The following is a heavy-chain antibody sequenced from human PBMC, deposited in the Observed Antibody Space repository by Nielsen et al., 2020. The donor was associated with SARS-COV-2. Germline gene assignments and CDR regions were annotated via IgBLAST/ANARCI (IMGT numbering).Heavy chain of an antibody. D-gene: IGHD1-26*01. CDR2: IYYSGST. J-gene: IGHJ4*02. CDR3: ARDPSGSYQTYYFDY. V-gene: IGHV4-31*03. CDR1: GGSISSGGYY. Sequence: SETLSLTCTVSGGSISSGGYYWSWIRQHPGKGLEWIGYIYYSGSTYYNPSLKSRVTISVDTSKNQFSLKLNSVTPEDTAVYYCARDPSGSYQTYYFDYWGQGTLVTVSS.